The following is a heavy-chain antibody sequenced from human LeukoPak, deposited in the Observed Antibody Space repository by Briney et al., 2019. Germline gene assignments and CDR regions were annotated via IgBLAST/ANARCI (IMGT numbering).Heavy chain of an antibody. CDR3: ARDRSSSLPTEDY. CDR1: GGTFSSYA. V-gene: IGHV1-69*04. J-gene: IGHJ4*02. CDR2: IIPILGIA. Sequence: SVKVSCKASGGTFSSYAISWVRQAPGQGLEWMGRIIPILGIANYAQKFQGRVTITADKSTGTAYMELSSLRSEDTAVYYCARDRSSSLPTEDYWGQGTLVTVSS.